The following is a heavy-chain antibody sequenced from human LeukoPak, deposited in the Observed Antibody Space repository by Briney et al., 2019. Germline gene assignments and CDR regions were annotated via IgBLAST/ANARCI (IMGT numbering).Heavy chain of an antibody. CDR3: TSTLGY. CDR2: INRKSDGGTT. D-gene: IGHD3-16*01. V-gene: IGHV3-15*01. J-gene: IGHJ4*02. CDR1: GFTFSNAW. Sequence: GGSLRLSCAASGFTFSNAWMTWVRQAPGKGLEWVGRINRKSDGGTTDYAAPVKGRFTISRDDSENTLYLQMNGLKTEDTAVYYCTSTLGYWGQGTLVTVSS.